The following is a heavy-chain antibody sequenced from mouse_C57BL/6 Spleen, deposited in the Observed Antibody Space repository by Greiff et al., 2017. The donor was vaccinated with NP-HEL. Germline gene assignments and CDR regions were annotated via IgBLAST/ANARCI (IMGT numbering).Heavy chain of an antibody. CDR2: IYPSDSET. CDR3: ARMVSPYLDY. J-gene: IGHJ2*01. D-gene: IGHD2-1*01. CDR1: GYTFTSYW. Sequence: QVQLKQPGAELVRPGSSVKLSCKASGYTFTSYWMDWVKQRPGQGLEWIGNIYPSDSETHYNQKFKDKATLTVDKSSSTAYMQLSSLTSEDSAVYYCARMVSPYLDYWGQGTTLTVSS. V-gene: IGHV1-61*01.